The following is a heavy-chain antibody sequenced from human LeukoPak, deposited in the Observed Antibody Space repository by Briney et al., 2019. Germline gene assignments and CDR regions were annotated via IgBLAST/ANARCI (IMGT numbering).Heavy chain of an antibody. V-gene: IGHV3-21*04. Sequence: GGSLRLSCVASGFTFSIYSMNWVRQAPGKGLEWVSSISSSTSYIYYADSVKGRFTISRDNAKNSLYLQMNSLRTEDTAVYYCAKSGNNRFDYWGQGTLVTVSS. J-gene: IGHJ4*02. D-gene: IGHD4-23*01. CDR1: GFTFSIYS. CDR3: AKSGNNRFDY. CDR2: ISSSTSYI.